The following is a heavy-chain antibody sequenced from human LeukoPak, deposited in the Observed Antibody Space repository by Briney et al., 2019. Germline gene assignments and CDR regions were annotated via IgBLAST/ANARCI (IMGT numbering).Heavy chain of an antibody. V-gene: IGHV4-59*01. J-gene: IGHJ5*01. CDR1: GGSISSYY. Sequence: SETLSLTCTVSGGSISSYYWSWIRQPPGKGLEWIGYIYYSGSTNYNPSLKSRVAISVDTSKNQFSLRLTSVTAADTAVYYCARKGEHYYDSGKLWPAWFDSWGQGTLVTVSS. D-gene: IGHD3-10*01. CDR2: IYYSGST. CDR3: ARKGEHYYDSGKLWPAWFDS.